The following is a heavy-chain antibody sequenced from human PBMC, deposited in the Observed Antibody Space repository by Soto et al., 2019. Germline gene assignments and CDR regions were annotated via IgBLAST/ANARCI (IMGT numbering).Heavy chain of an antibody. CDR3: AIGRYSSPGYYAFDY. Sequence: QVQLVQSGAEVKKPGASVKVSCKASGYTFTTYDINWVRQATGEGLEWMGWMNPNSGNTGHAQKFQGRVTLTSDTSISTAYMELNSLRSEDTAVYYCAIGRYSSPGYYAFDYWGQGPLVTVSS. V-gene: IGHV1-8*01. J-gene: IGHJ4*02. D-gene: IGHD6-13*01. CDR1: GYTFTTYD. CDR2: MNPNSGNT.